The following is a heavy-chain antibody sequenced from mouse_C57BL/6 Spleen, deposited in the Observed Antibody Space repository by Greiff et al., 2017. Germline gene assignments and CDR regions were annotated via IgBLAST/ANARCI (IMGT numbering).Heavy chain of an antibody. CDR2: INPGSGGT. V-gene: IGHV1-54*01. J-gene: IGHJ3*01. CDR1: GHAFTNYL. D-gene: IGHD1-1*01. CDR3: ATNYYGSPAWFAY. Sequence: QVQLQQSGAELVRPGTSVKVSCKASGHAFTNYLIEWVKQRPGQGLEWIGVINPGSGGTNYNEKFKGKATLTADKSSSTAYMQLSSLTSEDSAVYFCATNYYGSPAWFAYWGQGTLVTVSA.